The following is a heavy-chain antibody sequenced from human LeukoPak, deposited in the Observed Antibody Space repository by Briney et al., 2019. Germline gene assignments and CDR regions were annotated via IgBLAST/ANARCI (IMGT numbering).Heavy chain of an antibody. CDR2: INPNSGGT. CDR3: AREEWLVDYFDY. D-gene: IGHD6-19*01. J-gene: IGHJ4*02. Sequence: GASLKVSCKASGYTFTGYYMHWVRQAPGQGLEWMGWINPNSGGTNYAQKFQGRVTMTRDTSISTAYMELSRLRSDDTAVYYCAREEWLVDYFDYWGQGTLVTVSS. V-gene: IGHV1-2*02. CDR1: GYTFTGYY.